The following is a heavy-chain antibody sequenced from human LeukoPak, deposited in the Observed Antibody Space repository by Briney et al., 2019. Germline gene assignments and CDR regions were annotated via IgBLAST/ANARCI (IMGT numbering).Heavy chain of an antibody. CDR1: GGSISSYY. Sequence: SETLPLTCTVSGGSISSYYWSWIRQPPGKGLEWIGYIYYSGSTSYNPSLKSRVTISVDTSKNQFSLKLSSVTAADTAVYYCARGSGSYLYWGQGTLVTVSS. D-gene: IGHD1-26*01. CDR3: ARGSGSYLY. CDR2: IYYSGST. V-gene: IGHV4-59*01. J-gene: IGHJ4*02.